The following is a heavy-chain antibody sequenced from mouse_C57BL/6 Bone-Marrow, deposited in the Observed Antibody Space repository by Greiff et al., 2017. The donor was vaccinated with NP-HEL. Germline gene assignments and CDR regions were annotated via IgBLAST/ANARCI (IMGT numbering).Heavy chain of an antibody. CDR2: IDTENGDT. CDR3: TSYDGSGDY. J-gene: IGHJ2*01. CDR1: GFNIKDDY. Sequence: EVQLQQSGAELVRPGASVKLSCTASGFNIKDDYMHWVKQRPEQGLEWIGWIDTENGDTEYASKFQGKATRTADTSSNTAYPQLSSLTPEDTAVYYCTSYDGSGDYWGQGTTLTVSS. D-gene: IGHD1-1*01. V-gene: IGHV14-4*01.